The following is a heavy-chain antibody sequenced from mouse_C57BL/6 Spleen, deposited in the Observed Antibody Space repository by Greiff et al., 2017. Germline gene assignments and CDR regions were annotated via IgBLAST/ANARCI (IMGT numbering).Heavy chain of an antibody. CDR1: GYTFTGYS. V-gene: IGHV1-53*01. CDR3: ARSRLTRPICGSRSRWYFDV. CDR2: INPCNGGA. D-gene: IGHD1-1*01. J-gene: IGHJ1*03. Sequence: QVQLQQPGTELVKPGASVKLSCKASGYTFTGYSMHWVKQSPGQGLEWIGNINPCNGGASYNEKFKNKATLTVDKSSSTAYMQLSSLTSEDSAVDYCARSRLTRPICGSRSRWYFDVWGTGTSVTVSS.